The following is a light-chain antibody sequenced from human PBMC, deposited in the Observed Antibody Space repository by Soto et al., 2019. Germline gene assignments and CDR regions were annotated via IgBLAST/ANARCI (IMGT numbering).Light chain of an antibody. CDR3: QQYGSSPRLT. J-gene: IGKJ4*01. Sequence: EIVLTQSPGTLSLSPGERATLSCRASQSVSSSYLAWYQQKPGQAPRLLIYGASSSATGIPDRFSGSGSGTDFTLTISRLEPEDCAVYYWQQYGSSPRLTFGGGTKVEIK. V-gene: IGKV3-20*01. CDR1: QSVSSSY. CDR2: GAS.